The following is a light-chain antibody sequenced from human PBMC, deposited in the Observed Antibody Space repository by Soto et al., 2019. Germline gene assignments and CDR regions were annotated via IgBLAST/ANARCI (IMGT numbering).Light chain of an antibody. CDR2: EAN. V-gene: IGLV2-23*01. Sequence: QSALTQPAAVPGSPGLSITISCTGTSSDVGSYNLVSWFQQHPGKAPKLMIYEANKRPSGVSNRFSGSKSGNTASLTISGLQAEDEADYYCCSYAGSSTYVFGTGTKVTVL. CDR3: CSYAGSSTYV. J-gene: IGLJ1*01. CDR1: SSDVGSYNL.